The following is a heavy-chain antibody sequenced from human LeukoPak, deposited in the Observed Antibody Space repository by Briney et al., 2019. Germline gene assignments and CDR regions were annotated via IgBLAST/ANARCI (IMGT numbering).Heavy chain of an antibody. J-gene: IGHJ5*02. V-gene: IGHV1-2*02. CDR2: INPNSGGT. D-gene: IGHD3-22*01. CDR3: ARGWGTMIVVVLSWFDP. CDR1: GYTFTGYY. Sequence: GASVKVSCKASGYTFTGYYMHWVRQAPGQGLEWMGWINPNSGGTNYAQKFQGRVTMTRDTSISTAYMELSRMRSDDTAVYYCARGWGTMIVVVLSWFDPWGQGTLVTVSS.